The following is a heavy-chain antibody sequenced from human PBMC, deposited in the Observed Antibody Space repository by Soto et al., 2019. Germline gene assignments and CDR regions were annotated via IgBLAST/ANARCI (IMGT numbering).Heavy chain of an antibody. D-gene: IGHD6-19*01. Sequence: PGGSLRLSCTASGFTFGDYAMNWFRQAPGKGLEWVGFIRSKAYGGTTEYAASVKGRFTISRDDSKSIAYLQMNSLKTEDTAVYYCTRARGRSSGWHGIDYWGQGTLVTVSS. J-gene: IGHJ4*02. CDR2: IRSKAYGGTT. CDR3: TRARGRSSGWHGIDY. V-gene: IGHV3-49*03. CDR1: GFTFGDYA.